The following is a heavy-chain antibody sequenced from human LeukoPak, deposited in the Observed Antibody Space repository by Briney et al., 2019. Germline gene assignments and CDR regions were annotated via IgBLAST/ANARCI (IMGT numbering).Heavy chain of an antibody. CDR2: IYYSGST. J-gene: IGHJ4*02. Sequence: KASETLSLTCTVSGGSISSYYWSWIRQPPGKGLEWIGYIYYSGSTNYNPSLKNRVTISVDTSKNQFSLKLSSVTAADTAVYYCARSHSVWTSFDYWGQGTLVTLSS. CDR3: ARSHSVWTSFDY. D-gene: IGHD3/OR15-3a*01. CDR1: GGSISSYY. V-gene: IGHV4-59*01.